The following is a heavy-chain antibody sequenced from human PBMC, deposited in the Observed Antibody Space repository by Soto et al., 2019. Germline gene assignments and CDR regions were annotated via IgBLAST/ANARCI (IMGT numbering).Heavy chain of an antibody. Sequence: PGGSLRLSCAASGCKFDDYSMHWVRQTPAKRLEWVSLISWDGSRTNYADSVRGRFTISRDSSKNSLYLQMNSLRTEDTGMYYCAAADYGDYPNWFDPWGQGTLVTVSS. CDR1: GCKFDDYS. CDR2: ISWDGSRT. J-gene: IGHJ5*02. D-gene: IGHD4-17*01. CDR3: AAADYGDYPNWFDP. V-gene: IGHV3-43*01.